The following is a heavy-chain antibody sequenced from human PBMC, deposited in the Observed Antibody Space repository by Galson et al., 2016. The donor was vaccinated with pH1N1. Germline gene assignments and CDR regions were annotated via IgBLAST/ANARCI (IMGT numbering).Heavy chain of an antibody. D-gene: IGHD3-10*01. Sequence: TLSLTCTVSGGPISSRTYYWSWIRQPAGKGLEWIGLVYSSGSTRYNPPLKSRVTISADTSKSQLSLKMTSVTAADTAVYYCARGGGEVLTFGEPHNWFDPWGQGILVTVSS. CDR3: ARGGGEVLTFGEPHNWFDP. J-gene: IGHJ5*02. CDR2: VYSSGST. V-gene: IGHV4-61*02. CDR1: GGPISSRTYY.